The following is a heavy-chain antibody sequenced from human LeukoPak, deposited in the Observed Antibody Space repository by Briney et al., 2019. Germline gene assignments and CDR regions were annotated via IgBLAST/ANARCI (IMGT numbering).Heavy chain of an antibody. J-gene: IGHJ4*02. CDR3: ARHDNDDDFDY. Sequence: SVNVSCKASGYTFTRYAIILLRQAPGEGREWTGWINMYTANPAYAQGFTERFVFSLDTSVTTAYLQISNLKTEDTAVYYCARHDNDDDFDYWGQGTLVTVSS. V-gene: IGHV7-4-1*02. D-gene: IGHD3-16*01. CDR1: GYTFTRYA. CDR2: INMYTANP.